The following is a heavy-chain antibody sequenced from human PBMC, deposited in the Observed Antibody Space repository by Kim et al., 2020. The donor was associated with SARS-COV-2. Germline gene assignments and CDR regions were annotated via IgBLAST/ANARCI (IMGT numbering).Heavy chain of an antibody. J-gene: IGHJ3*02. Sequence: SETLSLTCTVSGGSISSYYWSWILQPPGKGLEWIGYIYYSGSTNYNPSLKSRVTISVDTSKNQFSLKLSSVTAADTAVYYCARDGGGNYDYILGSYRPHDAFDIWGQGTMVTVSS. CDR1: GGSISSYY. CDR2: IYYSGST. CDR3: ARDGGGNYDYILGSYRPHDAFDI. D-gene: IGHD3-16*02. V-gene: IGHV4-59*13.